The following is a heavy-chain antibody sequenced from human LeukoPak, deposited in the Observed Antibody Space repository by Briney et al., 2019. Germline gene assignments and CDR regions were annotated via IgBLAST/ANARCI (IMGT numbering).Heavy chain of an antibody. V-gene: IGHV4-4*07. CDR3: ARGRVVVVPAAIEGYYYYYMDV. J-gene: IGHJ6*03. Sequence: SETLSLTCTVSGGSISSYYWSWIRQPAGKGLEWIGRIYTSGSTNYNPSLKSRVTMSVDTSKNQFSLKLSSVTAADTAVYYCARGRVVVVPAAIEGYYYYYMDVWAKGPRSPSP. CDR1: GGSISSYY. D-gene: IGHD2-2*01. CDR2: IYTSGST.